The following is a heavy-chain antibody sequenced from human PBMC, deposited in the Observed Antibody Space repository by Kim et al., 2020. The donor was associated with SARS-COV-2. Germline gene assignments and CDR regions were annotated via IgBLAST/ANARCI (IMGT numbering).Heavy chain of an antibody. CDR3: AKEMSLSYYYDSSGPFDI. J-gene: IGHJ3*02. D-gene: IGHD3-22*01. CDR1: GFTFSSYA. Sequence: GGSLRLSCAASGFTFSSYAMSWVRQAPGKGLEWVSAISGSGGSTYYADSVKGRFTISRDNSKNTLYLQMNSLRAEDTAVYYCAKEMSLSYYYDSSGPFDIWGQGTMVTVSS. V-gene: IGHV3-23*01. CDR2: ISGSGGST.